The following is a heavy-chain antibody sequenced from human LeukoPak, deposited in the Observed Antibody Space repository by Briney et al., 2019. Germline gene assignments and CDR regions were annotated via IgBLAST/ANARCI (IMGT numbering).Heavy chain of an antibody. J-gene: IGHJ5*02. CDR3: ARARIYCSSTSCYSNWFDP. Sequence: ASVKVSCKASGYTFTSYYMHWVRQAPGQGLEWMGIINPSGGSTSYAQKFQGRVTMTRDTSTSTVYMELSSLRSEDTAVYYCARARIYCSSTSCYSNWFDPWGQGTLVTVSS. CDR1: GYTFTSYY. CDR2: INPSGGST. V-gene: IGHV1-46*01. D-gene: IGHD2-2*01.